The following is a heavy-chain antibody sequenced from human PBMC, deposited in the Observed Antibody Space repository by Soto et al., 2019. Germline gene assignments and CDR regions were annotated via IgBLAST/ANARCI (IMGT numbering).Heavy chain of an antibody. CDR3: ARDSGYAEN. D-gene: IGHD5-12*01. Sequence: QVQLVQSGAEVKRPGASVKVSCKTSGYTFSNIYWVRQAPGQRLEWMGWINAGNGDTKYSQNFQGRVTITRDTSANTAYLELSSLRSEDTAVYYCARDSGYAENWGQGTLVALSS. CDR2: INAGNGDT. V-gene: IGHV1-3*01. CDR1: GYTFSN. J-gene: IGHJ4*02.